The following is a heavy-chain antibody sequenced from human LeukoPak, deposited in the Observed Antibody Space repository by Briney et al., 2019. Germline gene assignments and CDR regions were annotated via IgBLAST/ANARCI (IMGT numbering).Heavy chain of an antibody. CDR3: ARVITIFGVVINSCYFDY. V-gene: IGHV4-39*07. CDR2: IYYSGST. J-gene: IGHJ4*02. D-gene: IGHD3-3*01. Sequence: SSETLSLTCTVSGGSISSSSYYWGWIRQPPGKGLEWIGSIYYSGSTYYNPSLKSRVTISVDTSKNQFSLKLSSVTAADTAVYYCARVITIFGVVINSCYFDYWGQGTLVTVSS. CDR1: GGSISSSSYY.